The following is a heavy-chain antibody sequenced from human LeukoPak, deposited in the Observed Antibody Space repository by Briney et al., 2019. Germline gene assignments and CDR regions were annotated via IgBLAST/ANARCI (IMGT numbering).Heavy chain of an antibody. V-gene: IGHV4-34*01. D-gene: IGHD3-10*01. Sequence: SETLSLTCAVYGGSFSGYYWSWIRQPPGKGLEWIGEINRSGSTNYNPSLKSRVTISVDTSKNQFSLKLSSVTAADTAVYYCASRTYYYGSGSYYKPDYWGQGTLVTASS. CDR1: GGSFSGYY. CDR3: ASRTYYYGSGSYYKPDY. J-gene: IGHJ4*02. CDR2: INRSGST.